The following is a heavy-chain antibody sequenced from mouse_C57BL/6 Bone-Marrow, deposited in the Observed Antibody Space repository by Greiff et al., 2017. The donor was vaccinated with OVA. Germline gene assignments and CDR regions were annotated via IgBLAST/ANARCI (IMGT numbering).Heavy chain of an antibody. CDR1: GYTFTSYG. CDR2: IYPRSGNT. V-gene: IGHV1-81*01. D-gene: IGHD2-1*01. Sequence: QVQLQQSGAELARPGASVKLSCKASGYTFTSYGISWVKQRTGQGLEWNGEIYPRSGNTYYNEKFKGKAKLTAEKSSSTAYMELRSLTSEDSEVYFCARGDYGNYGLAWFAYWGQGTLVTGSA. CDR3: ARGDYGNYGLAWFAY. J-gene: IGHJ3*01.